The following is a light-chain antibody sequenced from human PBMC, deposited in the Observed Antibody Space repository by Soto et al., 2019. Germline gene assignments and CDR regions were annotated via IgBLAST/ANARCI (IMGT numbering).Light chain of an antibody. CDR3: QQYGRSPMFT. CDR2: GAS. J-gene: IGKJ2*01. Sequence: EIVLTQSPGTLSLSPGERATLSCRASQSVSSNYLAWYQQKPGQAPRLLIYGASRGAAGIPDRFIGSGSGADLTLTIIRLEPEDFGVYFCQQYGRSPMFTFGQGTKLEIK. CDR1: QSVSSNY. V-gene: IGKV3-20*01.